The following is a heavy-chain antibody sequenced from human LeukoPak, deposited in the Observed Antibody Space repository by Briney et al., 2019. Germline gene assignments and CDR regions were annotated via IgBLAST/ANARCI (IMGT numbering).Heavy chain of an antibody. Sequence: GESLKISCKTSGYSFNNYWIAWVRQKPGKGLEWMGIMHPGESEINYSPSFEGQVTISADTSISTAYLEWYSLKASDSAIYYCPKTIASLGSGARYFDPWGQGTMITVSS. CDR3: PKTIASLGSGARYFDP. CDR2: MHPGESEI. J-gene: IGHJ5*02. V-gene: IGHV5-51*01. D-gene: IGHD5/OR15-5a*01. CDR1: GYSFNNYW.